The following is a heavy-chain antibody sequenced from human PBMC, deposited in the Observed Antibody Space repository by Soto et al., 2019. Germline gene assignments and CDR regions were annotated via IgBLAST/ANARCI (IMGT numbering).Heavy chain of an antibody. V-gene: IGHV1-2*02. Sequence: ASVKVSCKASGYTFTGYYMNWVRQAPGQGLEWMGWINPNSGGTNYAQKFQGRVTMTRDTSISTAYMELSRLRSDDTAVYYCARDRRVLRYFDWSNYYYYGMDVWGQGTTVTVSS. CDR3: ARDRRVLRYFDWSNYYYYGMDV. D-gene: IGHD3-9*01. J-gene: IGHJ6*02. CDR2: INPNSGGT. CDR1: GYTFTGYY.